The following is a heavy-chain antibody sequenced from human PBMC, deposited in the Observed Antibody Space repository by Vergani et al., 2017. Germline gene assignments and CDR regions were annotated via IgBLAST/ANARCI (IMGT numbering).Heavy chain of an antibody. CDR3: ARVFDYDSSGPGDY. D-gene: IGHD3-22*01. V-gene: IGHV4-38-2*02. CDR1: GGSISSGYY. Sequence: QVQLQESGPGLVKPSETLSLTCTVSGGSISSGYYWGWIRQPPGKGLEWIGSIYYSGSTNYNPSLKSRVTISVDTSKNQFSLKLSSVTAADTAVYYCARVFDYDSSGPGDYWGQGTLVTVSS. J-gene: IGHJ4*02. CDR2: IYYSGST.